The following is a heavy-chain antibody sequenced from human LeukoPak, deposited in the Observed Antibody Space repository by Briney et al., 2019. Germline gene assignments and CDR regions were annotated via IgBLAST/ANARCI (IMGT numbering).Heavy chain of an antibody. J-gene: IGHJ3*02. V-gene: IGHV1-18*01. Sequence: ASVKVSCKASGGTFSNYAISWVRQAPGQGLEWMGWISAYNGNTNYAQKLQGRVTMTTDTSTSTAYMELRSLRSDDTAVYYCARGYNWNDDDAFDIWGQGTMVTVSS. D-gene: IGHD1-1*01. CDR3: ARGYNWNDDDAFDI. CDR2: ISAYNGNT. CDR1: GGTFSNYA.